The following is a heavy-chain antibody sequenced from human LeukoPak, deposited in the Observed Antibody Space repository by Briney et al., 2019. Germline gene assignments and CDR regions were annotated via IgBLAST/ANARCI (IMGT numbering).Heavy chain of an antibody. CDR3: ATDGGRSASRALYYFDY. CDR2: IWYDGSNK. J-gene: IGHJ4*02. CDR1: GFTFSSYG. Sequence: PGGSLRLSCAASGFTFSSYGMHWVRQAPGKGLEWVAVIWYDGSNKYYADSVKGRFTISRDNSKNTVYLQMNSLRAEDTAVYYCATDGGRSASRALYYFDYWGQGTLVTVSS. D-gene: IGHD2-2*01. V-gene: IGHV3-33*01.